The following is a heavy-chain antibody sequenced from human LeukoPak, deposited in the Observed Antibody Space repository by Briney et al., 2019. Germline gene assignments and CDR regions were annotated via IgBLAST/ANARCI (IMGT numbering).Heavy chain of an antibody. CDR2: IYYSGST. D-gene: IGHD4-17*01. J-gene: IGHJ6*02. CDR3: ARGGGYGDYSYYGMDV. Sequence: SETLSLTCTVSGGSISSGDYYWSWIRQPPGKGLEWIGYIYYSGSTYYNPSLKSRVTISVDTSKNQFSLKLSSVTAADTAVYYCARGGGYGDYSYYGMDVWGQGTLVTVSS. CDR1: GGSISSGDYY. V-gene: IGHV4-30-4*01.